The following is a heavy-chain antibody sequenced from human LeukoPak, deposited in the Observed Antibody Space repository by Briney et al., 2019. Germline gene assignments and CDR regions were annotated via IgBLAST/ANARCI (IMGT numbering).Heavy chain of an antibody. CDR2: IYYSGST. Sequence: SETLPLTCTVSGGSISSGGYYWSWIRQHPGKGLEWIGYIYYSGSTYYNPSLKSRVTISVDTSKNQFSLKLSSVTAADTAVYYCARGTPVRVDYWGQGTLVTVSS. J-gene: IGHJ4*02. CDR1: GGSISSGGYY. V-gene: IGHV4-31*03. D-gene: IGHD2-2*01. CDR3: ARGTPVRVDY.